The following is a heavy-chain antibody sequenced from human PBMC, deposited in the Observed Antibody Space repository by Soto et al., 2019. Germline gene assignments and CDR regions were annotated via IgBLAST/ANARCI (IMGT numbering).Heavy chain of an antibody. D-gene: IGHD3-3*01. Sequence: SETLSLTCAVYGGSFSGYHWSWIRQPPGKGLEWIGEINHSGSTNYNPSLKSRVTISVDTSKNQFSLKLSSVTAADTAVYYCARGLSNRGTYYDFWSGPKRYNWFDPWGQGTLVTVSS. CDR3: ARGLSNRGTYYDFWSGPKRYNWFDP. J-gene: IGHJ5*02. V-gene: IGHV4-34*01. CDR2: INHSGST. CDR1: GGSFSGYH.